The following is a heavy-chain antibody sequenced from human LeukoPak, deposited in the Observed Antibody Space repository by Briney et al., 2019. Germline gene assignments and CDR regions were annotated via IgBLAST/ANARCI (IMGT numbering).Heavy chain of an antibody. V-gene: IGHV1-46*01. D-gene: IGHD3-22*01. CDR2: INPSGGST. CDR1: GYIFTIYY. J-gene: IGHJ4*02. Sequence: ASVKVSCKASGYIFTIYYMHWVRQAPGQGLEWMGIINPSGGSTSYAQKFQGRVTMTRDTSISTAYMELSRLRSDNTAVFYCARDPDTDHYDSPDYWGQGTLVTVSS. CDR3: ARDPDTDHYDSPDY.